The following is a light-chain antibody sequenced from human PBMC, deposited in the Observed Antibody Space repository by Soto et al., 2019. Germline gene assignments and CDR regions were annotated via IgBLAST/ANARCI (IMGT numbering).Light chain of an antibody. CDR3: AAWDDSLNGYV. V-gene: IGLV1-44*01. J-gene: IGLJ1*01. Sequence: QSVRTQPPSASGTPGQRVTISCSGSSSNIGSNTVNWYQQLPGTAPKLLIYSNNQRPSGVPDRFSGSKSGTSASLAISGLQSEDEADYYCAAWDDSLNGYVFRTGTKVNV. CDR2: SNN. CDR1: SSNIGSNT.